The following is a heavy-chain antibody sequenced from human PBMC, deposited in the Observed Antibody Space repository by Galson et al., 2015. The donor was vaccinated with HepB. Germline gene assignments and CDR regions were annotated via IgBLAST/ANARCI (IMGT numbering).Heavy chain of an antibody. J-gene: IGHJ4*02. CDR1: GYTFTSYY. CDR3: ARDRSLRDNWNEESPQVFDY. D-gene: IGHD1-20*01. CDR2: INPSGGST. V-gene: IGHV1-46*01. Sequence: SVKVSCKASGYTFTSYYMHWVRQAPGQGLEWMGTINPSGGSTSYAQKFQGRVTMTRDKSTSTVYMELSSLRSEDTAVYYCARDRSLRDNWNEESPQVFDYWGQGTLVTVSS.